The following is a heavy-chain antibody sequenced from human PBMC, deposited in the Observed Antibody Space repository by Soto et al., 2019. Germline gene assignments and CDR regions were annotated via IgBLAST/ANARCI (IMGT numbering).Heavy chain of an antibody. V-gene: IGHV2-5*01. CDR1: GFTFSSRGVG. Sequence: QITLKESGPTLVKPTQTLTLTCTFSGFTFSSRGVGVTWIRQPPGKALECLTLIYWNDDKYYSTSLKSRLTVNKDTSTNQVVLTMTNMDPVDTATYYCAHFDIVTVPTHIMDVWGQGTTVTVSS. J-gene: IGHJ6*02. CDR3: AHFDIVTVPTHIMDV. D-gene: IGHD3-9*01. CDR2: IYWNDDK.